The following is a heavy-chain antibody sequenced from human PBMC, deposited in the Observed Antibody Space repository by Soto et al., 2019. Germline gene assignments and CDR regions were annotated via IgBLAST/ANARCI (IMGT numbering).Heavy chain of an antibody. V-gene: IGHV5-51*01. J-gene: IGHJ3*01. CDR2: IYPGDSDT. D-gene: IGHD1-26*01. CDR1: GYSFTPYL. CDR3: ASPRYSGSYYDAFDL. Sequence: GESLKISCKGSGYSFTPYLIGWVRQMPGKGLEWMGIIYPGDSDTRYGPSFRGQVTISADKSISTAYLQWSSLKASDTAMYYCASPRYSGSYYDAFDLWGQGTMVTVSS.